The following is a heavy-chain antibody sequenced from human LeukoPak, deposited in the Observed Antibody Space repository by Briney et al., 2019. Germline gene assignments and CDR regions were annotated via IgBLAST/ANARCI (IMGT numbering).Heavy chain of an antibody. CDR3: ARGQQDSISGFDY. D-gene: IGHD3-22*01. CDR2: IYYSGST. V-gene: IGHV4-59*01. J-gene: IGHJ4*02. Sequence: PSETLSLTCTVSGGSISSYYWSWLRQPPGKGLEWIGYIYYSGSTNYNPSLKSRVTISVDTPKNQFSLKLSSVTAADTAVYYCARGQQDSISGFDYWGQGTLVTVSS. CDR1: GGSISSYY.